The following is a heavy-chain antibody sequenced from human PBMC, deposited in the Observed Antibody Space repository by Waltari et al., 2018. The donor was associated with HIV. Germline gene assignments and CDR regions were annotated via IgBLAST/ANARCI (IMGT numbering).Heavy chain of an antibody. J-gene: IGHJ3*02. Sequence: QVQLQQWGAGLVKPAETLSLTCAVYGGSFNNFFLSFFPQTSEKGLEWIGEINQSGKTDYNPSLKGRVSLSIDPSKKQFYLKLTSMTVADTAIYYCARRRWRTTMVFVVKGGVFDIWGQGTEVTVSS. CDR2: INQSGKT. V-gene: IGHV4-34*02. CDR1: GGSFNNFF. CDR3: ARRRWRTTMVFVVKGGVFDI. D-gene: IGHD2-21*01.